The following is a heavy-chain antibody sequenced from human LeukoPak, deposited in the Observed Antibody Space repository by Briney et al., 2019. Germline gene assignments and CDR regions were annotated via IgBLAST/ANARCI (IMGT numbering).Heavy chain of an antibody. Sequence: SETLSLTCTVSGGSISGYYWSWIRQPPGKGLEWIGYIYYSGSTNYNPSLKSRVTISVDTSKNQFSLKLSSVTAADTAVYYCARHRTSFDPWGQGTLVTVSS. V-gene: IGHV4-59*08. J-gene: IGHJ5*02. CDR1: GGSISGYY. CDR3: ARHRTSFDP. CDR2: IYYSGST.